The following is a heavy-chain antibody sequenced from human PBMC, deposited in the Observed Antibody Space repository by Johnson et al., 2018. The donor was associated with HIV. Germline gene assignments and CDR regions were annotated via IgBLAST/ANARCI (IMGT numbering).Heavy chain of an antibody. J-gene: IGHJ3*02. CDR1: GFTFSSYA. CDR2: ISGSGGST. V-gene: IGHV3-23*04. D-gene: IGHD6-19*01. Sequence: EVQLVESGGGLVQPGGSLRLSCAASGFTFSSYAMSWVRQAPGKGLEWVSAISGSGGSTYYADSVKGRFTISRDNSKNTLYLQMNSLRAEDTAVYYCTTAFPREGESSGWFQDAFDIWGQGTMVTVSS. CDR3: TTAFPREGESSGWFQDAFDI.